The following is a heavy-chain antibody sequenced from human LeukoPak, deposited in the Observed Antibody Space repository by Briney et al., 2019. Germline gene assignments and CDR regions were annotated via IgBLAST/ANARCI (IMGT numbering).Heavy chain of an antibody. CDR3: ARDPTTVVTPYYYYYMDV. CDR2: INPNSGGT. J-gene: IGHJ6*03. Sequence: ASVKVSCKASGYTFTGYYMHWVRQAPGQGLEWMGWINPNSGGTKYAQKFQGRVTMTRDTSISTAYMELSRLRSDDTAVYYCARDPTTVVTPYYYYYMDVWGKGPTVTVSS. CDR1: GYTFTGYY. V-gene: IGHV1-2*02. D-gene: IGHD4-23*01.